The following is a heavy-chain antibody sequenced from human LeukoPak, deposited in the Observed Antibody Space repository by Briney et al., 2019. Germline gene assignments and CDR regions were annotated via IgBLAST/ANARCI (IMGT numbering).Heavy chain of an antibody. Sequence: GGSLRLSCAASGFTFSSYAMSWVRQAPGKGLEWVSTISGSGGSTYYADSVKGRFTISRDNSKHTLHLQMNSLRDEDTAVYYCGRAYYLDSSGYHFPLDYWGQGTLVAVSS. CDR2: ISGSGGST. V-gene: IGHV3-23*01. CDR3: GRAYYLDSSGYHFPLDY. J-gene: IGHJ4*02. D-gene: IGHD3-22*01. CDR1: GFTFSSYA.